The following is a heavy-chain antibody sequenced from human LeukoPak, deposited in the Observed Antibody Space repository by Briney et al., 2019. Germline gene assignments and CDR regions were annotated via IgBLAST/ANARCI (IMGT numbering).Heavy chain of an antibody. Sequence: ASVKVSCKASGYTFTSYDINWVRQATGQGLEWMGWMNPNSGNTGYAQKFQGRVTISADESTSTAYMGLRSLRSDDTAVYYCARDEGYYDSSGPSYWGQGTLVTASS. CDR2: MNPNSGNT. CDR1: GYTFTSYD. J-gene: IGHJ4*02. V-gene: IGHV1-8*01. D-gene: IGHD3-22*01. CDR3: ARDEGYYDSSGPSY.